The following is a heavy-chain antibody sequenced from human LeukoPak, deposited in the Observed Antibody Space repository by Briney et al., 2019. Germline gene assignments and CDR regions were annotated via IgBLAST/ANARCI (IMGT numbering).Heavy chain of an antibody. CDR1: GFTVSSYY. J-gene: IGHJ3*02. CDR2: IYSGGST. V-gene: IGHV3-53*01. Sequence: GGSLRLSCAASGFTVSSYYMSWIRQAPGKGLEWVSVIYSGGSTYYADSVKGRFTISRDNSKNTLYPQMNSLRAEDTAVYSCARKGAFDIWGQGTMVTVSS. CDR3: ARKGAFDI.